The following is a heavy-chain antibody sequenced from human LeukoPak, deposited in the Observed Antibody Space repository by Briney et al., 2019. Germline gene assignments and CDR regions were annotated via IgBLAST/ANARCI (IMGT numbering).Heavy chain of an antibody. D-gene: IGHD6-19*01. CDR1: GFTFSSYA. CDR2: ISYDGSNK. J-gene: IGHJ4*02. Sequence: GGSLRLSCAASGFTFSSYAMHWVRQAPGKGLEWEAVISYDGSNKYYADSVKGRFTISRDNSKNTLYLQMNSLRAEDTAVYYCARGGSGWYLDYWGQGTLVTVSS. V-gene: IGHV3-30*04. CDR3: ARGGSGWYLDY.